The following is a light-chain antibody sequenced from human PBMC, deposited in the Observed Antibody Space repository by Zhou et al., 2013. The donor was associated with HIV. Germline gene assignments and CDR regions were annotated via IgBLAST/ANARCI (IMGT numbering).Light chain of an antibody. J-gene: IGKJ1*01. Sequence: DIQMTQSPSSVSASVGDRVTITCRASQDITSWLAWYQQKPGQAPKLLIYAASSLQTGVPSRFSGSGSGTDFSLTISSLQPEDSATYYCQQANSFPXTFGQGTRVEIK. CDR3: QQANSFPXT. CDR2: AAS. V-gene: IGKV1-12*01. CDR1: QDITSW.